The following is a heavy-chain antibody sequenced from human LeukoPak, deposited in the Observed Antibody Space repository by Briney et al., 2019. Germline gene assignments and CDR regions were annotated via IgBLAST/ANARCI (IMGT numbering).Heavy chain of an antibody. CDR3: AKSVVVITFRFDD. CDR2: ISDSASST. Sequence: GGSLRLSCAASGFTFSNCAMNWVRQAPGKGLEWVSAISDSASSTYYADSVKGRFTISRDNAKNTLYLQMNSLRAEDTAVYYCAKSVVVITFRFDDWGQGALVTVSS. CDR1: GFTFSNCA. V-gene: IGHV3-23*01. J-gene: IGHJ4*02. D-gene: IGHD2-15*01.